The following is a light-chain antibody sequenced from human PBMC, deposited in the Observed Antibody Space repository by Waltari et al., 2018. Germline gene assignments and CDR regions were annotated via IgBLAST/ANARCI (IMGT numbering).Light chain of an antibody. V-gene: IGKV3-20*01. CDR3: QQYGSSSWT. CDR1: QSVPTNY. CDR2: GAS. Sequence: EIVLTQSPGTLSLSPGERATLSCRAAQSVPTNYLAWYQQKPGQAPRLLFYGASRRATGIPDRFSGSGSGTDFTLTISRLEPEDSAVYYCQQYGSSSWTFSQGTKVEIK. J-gene: IGKJ1*01.